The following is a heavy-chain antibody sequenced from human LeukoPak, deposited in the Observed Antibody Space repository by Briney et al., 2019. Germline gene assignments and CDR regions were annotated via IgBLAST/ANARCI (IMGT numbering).Heavy chain of an antibody. Sequence: GRSLRLSCTASGFTFGDYAMSWVRQAPGKGLEWVGFIRSKAYGGTTEYAASVKGRFTISRDDSKSIAYLQMNSLKTEDTAVYYCTRDSGFRSGSYYPTFDYWGQGTLVTVSS. CDR2: IRSKAYGGTT. CDR1: GFTFGDYA. V-gene: IGHV3-49*04. J-gene: IGHJ4*02. CDR3: TRDSGFRSGSYYPTFDY. D-gene: IGHD3-10*01.